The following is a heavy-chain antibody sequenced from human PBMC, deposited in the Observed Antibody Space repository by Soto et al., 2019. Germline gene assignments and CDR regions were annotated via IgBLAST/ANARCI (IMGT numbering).Heavy chain of an antibody. CDR2: ISFDGKNR. J-gene: IGHJ4*02. CDR1: GFIFSNYG. CDR3: AKRGGVVGGSEHPFFEY. Sequence: VQLVESGGGVVQPGKSLRLSCAASGFIFSNYGMHWVRQAPGKGLEWVALISFDGKNRNYADSVKGRFTIYRDNPKNTLYLEMNSLTPEDTAFYYCAKRGGVVGGSEHPFFEYWGQGTLVTVSS. V-gene: IGHV3-30*18. D-gene: IGHD2-15*01.